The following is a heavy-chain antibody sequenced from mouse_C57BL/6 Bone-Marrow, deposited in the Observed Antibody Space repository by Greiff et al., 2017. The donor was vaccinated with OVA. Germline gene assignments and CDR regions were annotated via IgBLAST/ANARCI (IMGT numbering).Heavy chain of an antibody. J-gene: IGHJ1*03. CDR1: GYTFTSYW. CDR3: ARIYDGYLYWYFDV. D-gene: IGHD2-3*01. V-gene: IGHV1-64*01. Sequence: VQLQQPGAELVKPGASVKLSCKASGYTFTSYWMHWVKQRPGQGLEWIGMIHPNSGSTNYNEKFKSKATLTVDKSSSTAYMQLSSLTSEDSAVYYCARIYDGYLYWYFDVWGTGTTVTVSS. CDR2: IHPNSGST.